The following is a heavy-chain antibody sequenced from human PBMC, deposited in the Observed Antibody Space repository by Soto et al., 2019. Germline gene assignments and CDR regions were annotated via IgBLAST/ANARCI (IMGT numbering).Heavy chain of an antibody. D-gene: IGHD3-22*01. Sequence: QVQLVQSGAEVKKPWSSVKVSCKASGGTFSSYAISWVRQAPGQGLEWMGGIIPIFGTANYAQKLQGRVTITVDESTSTAYMELSSLRSEDTAVYYCAREGYDSRSHEAQIDYWGQGTLVTVSS. CDR1: GGTFSSYA. CDR3: AREGYDSRSHEAQIDY. V-gene: IGHV1-69*01. J-gene: IGHJ4*02. CDR2: IIPIFGTA.